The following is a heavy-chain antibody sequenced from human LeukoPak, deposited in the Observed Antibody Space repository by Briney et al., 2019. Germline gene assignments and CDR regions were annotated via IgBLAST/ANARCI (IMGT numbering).Heavy chain of an antibody. CDR2: ISYDGSKK. CDR3: AKKSDSSGYEIYNHYYGMDV. V-gene: IGHV3-30*18. D-gene: IGHD3-22*01. Sequence: TGGSLRLSCAASGFTFSSYGMHWVRQAPGKGLEWVAVISYDGSKKYYADSVKGRFTISRDNPKNTLYLQMNSLRAEDTAVYHCAKKSDSSGYEIYNHYYGMDVWGQGTTVTVSS. CDR1: GFTFSSYG. J-gene: IGHJ6*02.